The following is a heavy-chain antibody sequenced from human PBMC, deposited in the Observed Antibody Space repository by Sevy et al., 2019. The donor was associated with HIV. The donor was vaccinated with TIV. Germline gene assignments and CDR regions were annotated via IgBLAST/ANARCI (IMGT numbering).Heavy chain of an antibody. J-gene: IGHJ3*01. V-gene: IGHV3-23*01. D-gene: IGHD3-22*01. CDR3: AGGRFDSSGSFDAFDV. CDR2: IYGTAGVT. Sequence: GGSLRLSCAASGLTFSSYAMNWVRQAPGKGQDWVSTIYGTAGVTYYADSVNGRFTISRDNSKNTLFLQMNSLRAEDTAVYYCAGGRFDSSGSFDAFDVWGQGTMVTVSS. CDR1: GLTFSSYA.